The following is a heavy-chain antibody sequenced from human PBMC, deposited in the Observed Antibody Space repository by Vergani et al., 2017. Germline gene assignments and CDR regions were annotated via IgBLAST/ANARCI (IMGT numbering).Heavy chain of an antibody. D-gene: IGHD3-22*01. V-gene: IGHV1-2*02. CDR1: GGTFSSYT. Sequence: QVQLVQSGAEVKKPGSSVKVSCKASGGTFSSYTISWVRQAPGQGLEWMGWINPNSGGTNYAQKFQGRVTMTRDTSISTAYMELSRLRSDDTAVYYCARGVVNYYDSSGYYYVDYFDYWGQGTLVTVSS. CDR3: ARGVVNYYDSSGYYYVDYFDY. CDR2: INPNSGGT. J-gene: IGHJ4*02.